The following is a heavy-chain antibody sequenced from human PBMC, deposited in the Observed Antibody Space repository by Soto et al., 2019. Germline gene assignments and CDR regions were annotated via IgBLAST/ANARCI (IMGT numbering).Heavy chain of an antibody. D-gene: IGHD3-10*01. CDR2: ISSSGSTI. J-gene: IGHJ6*02. CDR3: AREVIGEGYYYYGMDV. Sequence: GGSLRLSCAASGFTFSSYEMNWVRQAPGKGLEWVSYISSSGSTIYYADSAKGRFTISRDNAKNSLYLQMNSLRAEDTAVYYCAREVIGEGYYYYGMDVWGQGTTVTVSS. CDR1: GFTFSSYE. V-gene: IGHV3-48*03.